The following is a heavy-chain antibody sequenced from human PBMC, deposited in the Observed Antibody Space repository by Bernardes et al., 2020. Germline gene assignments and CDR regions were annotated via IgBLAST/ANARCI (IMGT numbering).Heavy chain of an antibody. CDR3: AKAGGAAAEYFDY. CDR1: GFTFSSYG. CDR2: IWYDGSNK. Sequence: GGSLRLSCAASGFTFSSYGMHWVRQAPGKGLEWVAVIWYDGSNKYYADSVKGRFTISRDNSKNTLYLQMNSLRAEDTAVYYCAKAGGAAAEYFDYWGQGTLVTVSS. V-gene: IGHV3-33*06. D-gene: IGHD6-13*01. J-gene: IGHJ4*02.